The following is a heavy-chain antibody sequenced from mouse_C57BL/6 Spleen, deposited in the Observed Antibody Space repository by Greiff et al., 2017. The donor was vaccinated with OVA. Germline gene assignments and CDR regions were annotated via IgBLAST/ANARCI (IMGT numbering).Heavy chain of an antibody. CDR2: ISDGGSYT. CDR3: ARGGWDGYYFDY. V-gene: IGHV5-4*01. J-gene: IGHJ2*01. CDR1: GFTFSSYA. Sequence: EVQLVESGGGLVKPGGSLKLSCAASGFTFSSYAMSWVRQTPEKRLEWVATISDGGSYTYYPDNVKGRFTISRDNAKNHLYLQMSHLKSEDTAMYYCARGGWDGYYFDYWGQGTTLTVSS. D-gene: IGHD4-1*01.